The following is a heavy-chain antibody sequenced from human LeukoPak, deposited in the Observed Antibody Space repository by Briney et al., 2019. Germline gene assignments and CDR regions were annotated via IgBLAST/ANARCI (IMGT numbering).Heavy chain of an antibody. D-gene: IGHD2-15*01. V-gene: IGHV4-4*02. CDR2: IYHSGST. J-gene: IGHJ5*02. CDR3: ARHKIGPCSGGSCYLLSAHNWFDP. Sequence: SETLSLTCAVAGGSISSSNWWSWVRQPPGKGLEWIGEIYHSGSTNYNPSLKSRVTISVDKSKNQFSLKLSSVTAADTAVYYCARHKIGPCSGGSCYLLSAHNWFDPWGQGTLVTVSS. CDR1: GGSISSSNW.